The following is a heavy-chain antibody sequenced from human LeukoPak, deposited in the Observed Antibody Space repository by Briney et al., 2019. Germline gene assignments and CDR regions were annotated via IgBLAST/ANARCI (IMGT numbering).Heavy chain of an antibody. J-gene: IGHJ4*02. CDR3: ARAAVSGGRSDY. CDR1: GYTFTGYY. V-gene: IGHV1-2*02. Sequence: ASVKVSCKASGYTFTGYYMHWVRQAPGQGLEWMGWINPNSGGTNYAQKFQGGVTMTRDTSISTAYMELSRLRSDDTAVYYCARAAVSGGRSDYWGQGTLVTVSS. D-gene: IGHD2-15*01. CDR2: INPNSGGT.